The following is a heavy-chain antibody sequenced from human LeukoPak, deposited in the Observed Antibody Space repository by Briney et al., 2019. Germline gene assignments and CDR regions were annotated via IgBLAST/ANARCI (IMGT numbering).Heavy chain of an antibody. CDR1: GGSISSGTYY. J-gene: IGHJ4*02. CDR2: IYSSGST. CDR3: ARVGQQLGVNY. Sequence: SETLSLTCAVSGGSISSGTYYWSWIRQPAGKGLEWIGRIYSSGSTNYNPSLKSRVTISVDTSKNHFSLKLSSVTAADTAVYYCARVGQQLGVNYWGQGTLVTVSS. D-gene: IGHD6-13*01. V-gene: IGHV4-61*02.